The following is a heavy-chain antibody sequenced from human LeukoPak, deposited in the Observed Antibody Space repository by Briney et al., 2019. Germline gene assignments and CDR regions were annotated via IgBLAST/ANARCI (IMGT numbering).Heavy chain of an antibody. V-gene: IGHV4-30-4*01. Sequence: SETLSLTCIVSGGSISSGDYYWSWIRQPPGKGLEWIGYIYYSGSTYYNPSLKSRVTISVDTSKNQFSLKLSSVTAADTAVYYCARGRFGVKGAFDIWGQGTMVTVSS. D-gene: IGHD3-10*01. CDR3: ARGRFGVKGAFDI. CDR2: IYYSGST. CDR1: GGSISSGDYY. J-gene: IGHJ3*02.